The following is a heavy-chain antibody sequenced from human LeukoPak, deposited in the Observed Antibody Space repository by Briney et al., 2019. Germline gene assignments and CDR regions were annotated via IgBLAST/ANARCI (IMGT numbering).Heavy chain of an antibody. J-gene: IGHJ4*02. Sequence: GGSLRLSCATSGFTVSTNYMSWVRQAPGKGLEWVSVIYSGGSTYYADSVKGRFAISRDNLKNTVYLQMNSLRVEDTAVYYCARTIAAAWDFDYWGQGTLVTVSS. CDR2: IYSGGST. CDR3: ARTIAAAWDFDY. D-gene: IGHD6-13*01. V-gene: IGHV3-66*01. CDR1: GFTVSTNY.